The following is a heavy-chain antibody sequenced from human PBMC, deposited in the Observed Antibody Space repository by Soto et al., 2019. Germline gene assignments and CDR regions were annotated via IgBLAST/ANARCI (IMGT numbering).Heavy chain of an antibody. CDR2: IDPSDSYT. V-gene: IGHV5-10-1*01. CDR1: GYIFTSYW. J-gene: IGHJ3*02. Sequence: PGESLKISCNGSGYIFTSYWISWVRQMPGKGLEWMGRIDPSDSYTNYSPSFQGHVTISADKSISTAYLQWSSLKASDTAMYYCARQTAAAGDAFDIWGQGTMVTVSS. D-gene: IGHD6-13*01. CDR3: ARQTAAAGDAFDI.